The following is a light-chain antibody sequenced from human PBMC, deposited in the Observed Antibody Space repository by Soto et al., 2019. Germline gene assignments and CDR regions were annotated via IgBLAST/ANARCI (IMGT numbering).Light chain of an antibody. J-gene: IGLJ1*01. CDR3: CSYAGSSTYV. CDR1: NSDVGNYNL. Sequence: QSVLTQPASVSGSPGQSITISCTGTNSDVGNYNLVSWYQQHPGKAPKVMIYEVNKRPSGVSNRFSGSKSGKTASLTVSGLQAEDEADYYCCSYAGSSTYVFGTGTKVTVL. V-gene: IGLV2-23*02. CDR2: EVN.